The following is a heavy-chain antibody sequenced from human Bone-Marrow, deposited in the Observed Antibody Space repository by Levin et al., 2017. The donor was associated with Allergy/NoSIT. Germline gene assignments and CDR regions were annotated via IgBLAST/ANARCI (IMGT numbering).Heavy chain of an antibody. J-gene: IGHJ4*02. Sequence: SETLSLTCTVSGGSISSYYWSWIRQPPGKGLEWIGNIYYSGSTNYNPSLKSRVTISVDTSKNQFSLKLGSVTAADTAVYYCARVLRAYSGYDFVGLIDYWGQGTLVTVSS. CDR3: ARVLRAYSGYDFVGLIDY. CDR1: GGSISSYY. D-gene: IGHD5-12*01. V-gene: IGHV4-59*01. CDR2: IYYSGST.